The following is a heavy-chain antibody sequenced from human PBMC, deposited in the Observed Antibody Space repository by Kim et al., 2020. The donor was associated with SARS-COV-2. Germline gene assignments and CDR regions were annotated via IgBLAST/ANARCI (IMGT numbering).Heavy chain of an antibody. V-gene: IGHV3-23*01. Sequence: GGSLRLSCAASGITFSAYAMSWVRQPPGKGLEWVSAISGSGDATYYADSVRGRFTISRDNSKNTLYLQIHSLSADDTALYDCTKDPPKGHSGWATWGQGT. CDR2: ISGSGDAT. CDR1: GITFSAYA. CDR3: TKDPPKGHSGWAT. D-gene: IGHD6-19*01. J-gene: IGHJ5*02.